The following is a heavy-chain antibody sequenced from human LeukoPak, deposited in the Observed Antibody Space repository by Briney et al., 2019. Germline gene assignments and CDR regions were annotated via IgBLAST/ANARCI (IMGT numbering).Heavy chain of an antibody. CDR2: IYYSGST. J-gene: IGHJ4*02. CDR3: ARRDMSKAGFDY. Sequence: SETLSLTCTVSGGSISSSSYYWGWIRQPPGKGLEWIGSIYYSGSTYYNPSLKSRVTISVDTSKNQFSLKLSSVTAADTAVYYCARRDMSKAGFDYWGQGTLVTVSS. D-gene: IGHD6-19*01. CDR1: GGSISSSSYY. V-gene: IGHV4-39*01.